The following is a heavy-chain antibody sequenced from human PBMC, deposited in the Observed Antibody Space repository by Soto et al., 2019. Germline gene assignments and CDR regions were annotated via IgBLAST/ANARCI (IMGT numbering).Heavy chain of an antibody. V-gene: IGHV1-2*02. J-gene: IGHJ5*02. CDR2: INPNSGGT. CDR3: ARDGSRITRFGVVIPTPNWCGP. CDR1: GYTFTGYY. Sequence: ASVKFSCTSSGYTFTGYYMHWVRQAPGQGLEWMGWINPNSGGTNYAQKFQGRVTMTRDTSISTAYMELSRLRSDDTAVYYCARDGSRITRFGVVIPTPNWCGPWGQGNLVTVSS. D-gene: IGHD3-3*01.